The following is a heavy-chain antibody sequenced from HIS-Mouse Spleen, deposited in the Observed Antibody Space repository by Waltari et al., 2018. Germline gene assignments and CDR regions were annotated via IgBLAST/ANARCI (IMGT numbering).Heavy chain of an antibody. Sequence: QVQLVESGGGVVQPGRSLRLSCAASVFPFSRYGMRCVRQAPGKGLEWVAVISYDGSNKYYADSVKGRFTISRDNSKNTLYLQMNSLRAEDTAVYYCAKDRGSPLYFDYWGQGTLVTVSS. CDR3: AKDRGSPLYFDY. CDR1: VFPFSRYG. J-gene: IGHJ4*02. V-gene: IGHV3-30*18. D-gene: IGHD1-26*01. CDR2: ISYDGSNK.